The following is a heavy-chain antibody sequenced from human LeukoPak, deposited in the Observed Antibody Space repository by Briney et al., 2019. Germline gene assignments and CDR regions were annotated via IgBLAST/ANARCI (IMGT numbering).Heavy chain of an antibody. D-gene: IGHD4-17*01. CDR3: AKDPDGD. V-gene: IGHV3-30*18. Sequence: GGSLRLSCAASGFTFSSYGMHWVRQAPGKGLEWVAVISYDGSNKCYADSVKGRFTISRDNSKNTLYLQMNSLRAEDTAVYYCAKDPDGDWGQGTLVTVSS. CDR2: ISYDGSNK. CDR1: GFTFSSYG. J-gene: IGHJ4*02.